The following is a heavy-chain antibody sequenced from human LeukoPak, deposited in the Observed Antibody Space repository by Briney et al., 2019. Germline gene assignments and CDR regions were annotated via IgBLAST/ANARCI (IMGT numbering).Heavy chain of an antibody. CDR3: AKDLRYCSGGSCSNFDY. CDR1: GFTFSNYW. D-gene: IGHD2-15*01. J-gene: IGHJ4*02. CDR2: IKQDGSEI. Sequence: GGSLRLSCAASGFTFSNYWMTWVRQAPGKGLEWVATIKQDGSEIYYVDSVKGRFTISRDNSKNTLYLQMNSLRAEDTAVYYCAKDLRYCSGGSCSNFDYWGQGTLVTVSS. V-gene: IGHV3-7*01.